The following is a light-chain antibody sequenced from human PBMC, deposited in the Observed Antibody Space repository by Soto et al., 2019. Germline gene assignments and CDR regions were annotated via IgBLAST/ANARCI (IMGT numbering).Light chain of an antibody. V-gene: IGLV2-14*01. J-gene: IGLJ1*01. CDR1: SSDFGNYNS. Sequence: QSALTQPASVSGSPGQSITISCAGTSSDFGNYNSVSWYQQRPRKAPKLMIFEVTNRPSGVSNRFSGSKSGNTASLTISGLQPEDEADYYCGSYTSSSTYVFGTGTKVTVL. CDR2: EVT. CDR3: GSYTSSSTYV.